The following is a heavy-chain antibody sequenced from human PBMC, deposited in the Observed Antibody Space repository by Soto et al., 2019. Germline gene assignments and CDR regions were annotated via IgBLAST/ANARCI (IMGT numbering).Heavy chain of an antibody. CDR2: IYYSGTT. CDR3: ARDRGYCSGGSCYVFDS. J-gene: IGHJ4*02. CDR1: GGSISSSNW. V-gene: IGHV4-4*02. Sequence: PSETLSLTCAVSGGSISSSNWWSWVRQPPGKGLEWIGEIYYSGTTKYNPSLKSRVTISVDKSKNRFSLKMYSVTAADTAVYYCARDRGYCSGGSCYVFDSWGQGTLVTVSS. D-gene: IGHD2-15*01.